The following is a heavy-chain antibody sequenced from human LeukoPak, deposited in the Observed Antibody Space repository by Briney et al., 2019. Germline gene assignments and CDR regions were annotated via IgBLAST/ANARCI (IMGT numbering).Heavy chain of an antibody. D-gene: IGHD3-10*01. Sequence: SETLSLTCAVYGGSFGGYYWSWIRQPPGKGLEWIGEINHSGSTNYNPSLKSRVTISVDTSKNQFSLKLSSVTAADTAVYYCARPTAMVRGLAYFDYWGQGTLVTVSS. CDR1: GGSFGGYY. CDR2: INHSGST. V-gene: IGHV4-34*01. J-gene: IGHJ4*02. CDR3: ARPTAMVRGLAYFDY.